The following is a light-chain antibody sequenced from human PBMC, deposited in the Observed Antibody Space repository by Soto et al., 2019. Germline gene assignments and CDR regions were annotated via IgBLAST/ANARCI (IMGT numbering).Light chain of an antibody. Sequence: EIVMTQSPATLSVSPGDRGTLSCRASQNIRRNLAWYQQKPGQAPRLLIYQASTRAPGIPDRFTGGGFGTEFTLTISSLQSEDFAVYYCQQYEKWPPVTFGGGTKVDIK. CDR2: QAS. CDR3: QQYEKWPPVT. V-gene: IGKV3-15*01. CDR1: QNIRRN. J-gene: IGKJ4*01.